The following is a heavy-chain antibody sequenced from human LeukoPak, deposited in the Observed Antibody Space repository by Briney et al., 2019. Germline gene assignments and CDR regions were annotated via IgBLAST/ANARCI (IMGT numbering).Heavy chain of an antibody. CDR3: ATVPGGGYYNYYMGV. CDR2: IKQDGSEK. Sequence: GGSLRLFCAASGFTFSSYWMSWVRQAPGKGLEWVANIKQDGSEKYYMDSVKGRFTVSRDNARNSLYLQINSLRAGDTAVYYCATVPGGGYYNYYMGVWGKGTTVTVSS. CDR1: GFTFSSYW. V-gene: IGHV3-7*01. J-gene: IGHJ6*03. D-gene: IGHD2-15*01.